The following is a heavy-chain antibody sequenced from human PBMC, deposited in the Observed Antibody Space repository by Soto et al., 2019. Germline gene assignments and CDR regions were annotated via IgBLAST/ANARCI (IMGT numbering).Heavy chain of an antibody. CDR1: GYTFTRSG. V-gene: IGHV1-18*01. D-gene: IGHD5-12*01. Sequence: ASVKVSCKASGYTFTRSGISWVRQAPGQGLEWMGWISTYNGDTNYAQTFQGRVTMTTDTSTSTVHMEVRSLRSDDTAVYYCAREGVAPYYYYAMDVWGQGTPVTSP. J-gene: IGHJ6*02. CDR2: ISTYNGDT. CDR3: AREGVAPYYYYAMDV.